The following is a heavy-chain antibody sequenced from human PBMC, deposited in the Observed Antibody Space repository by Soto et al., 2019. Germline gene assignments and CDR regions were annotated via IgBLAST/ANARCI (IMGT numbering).Heavy chain of an antibody. CDR1: GGSISSGGYS. CDR2: MYHSGST. V-gene: IGHV4-30-2*01. CDR3: ARSMTTVVTLDY. Sequence: SLTLSLTCAVSGGSISSGGYSWSWIRQPPGKGLEWIGYMYHSGSTYYNPSLKSRVTISIDRSKNQFSLKLSSVTAADTAVYYCARSMTTVVTLDYWGQGTLVTVSS. D-gene: IGHD4-17*01. J-gene: IGHJ4*02.